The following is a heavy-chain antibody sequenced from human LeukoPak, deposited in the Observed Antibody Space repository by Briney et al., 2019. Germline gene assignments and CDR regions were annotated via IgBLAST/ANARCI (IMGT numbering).Heavy chain of an antibody. J-gene: IGHJ5*02. CDR3: ARALTDLDSSGLNWFDP. Sequence: ASVKVSCKASGYTFTGYYIHWVRQAPGQGLEWMGWINPNSGGTNYAQKFQGRVTMTRDTSVSTAYLELSSLRSDDTAVYYCARALTDLDSSGLNWFDPWGQGTLVTVSS. V-gene: IGHV1-2*02. D-gene: IGHD6-19*01. CDR2: INPNSGGT. CDR1: GYTFTGYY.